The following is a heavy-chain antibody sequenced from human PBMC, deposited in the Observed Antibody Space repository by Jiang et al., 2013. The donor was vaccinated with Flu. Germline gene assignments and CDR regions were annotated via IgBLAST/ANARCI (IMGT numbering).Heavy chain of an antibody. Sequence: SLTCAVYGGSFSGYYWSWIRQPPGKGLEWIGEINHSGSTNYNPSLKSRVTISVDTSKNQFSLKLSSVTAADTAVYYCARHRAYDSSGYYYGYFDYWGQGTLVTVSS. J-gene: IGHJ4*02. V-gene: IGHV4-34*01. CDR1: GGSFSGYY. D-gene: IGHD3-22*01. CDR2: INHSGST. CDR3: ARHRAYDSSGYYYGYFDY.